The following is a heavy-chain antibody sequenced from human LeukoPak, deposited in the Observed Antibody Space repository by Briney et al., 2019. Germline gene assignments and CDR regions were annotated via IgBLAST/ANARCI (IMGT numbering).Heavy chain of an antibody. D-gene: IGHD1-26*01. CDR3: AKARYSGSYWWVFDY. V-gene: IGHV3-23*01. J-gene: IGHJ4*02. CDR2: ISGSGGST. Sequence: GGSLRLSCAASGSTFSSYAMSWVRQAPGKGLEWVSAISGSGGSTYYADSVKGRFTISRDNSKNTLYLQMNSLRAEDTAVYYCAKARYSGSYWWVFDYWGQGTLVTVSS. CDR1: GSTFSSYA.